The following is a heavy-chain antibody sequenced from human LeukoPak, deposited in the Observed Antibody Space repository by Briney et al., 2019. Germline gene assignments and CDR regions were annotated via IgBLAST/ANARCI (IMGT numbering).Heavy chain of an antibody. D-gene: IGHD2-15*01. Sequence: GGSLRLSCAASGFTFSTYAMHWVRQAPGKGPEYISGINDNGDITYYANSVKGRFTISRDNSKNTLFLQMGSLKTEDMAVYFCARERIATPSLDPWGQGILVTVSS. CDR3: ARERIATPSLDP. CDR1: GFTFSTYA. CDR2: INDNGDIT. V-gene: IGHV3-64*01. J-gene: IGHJ5*02.